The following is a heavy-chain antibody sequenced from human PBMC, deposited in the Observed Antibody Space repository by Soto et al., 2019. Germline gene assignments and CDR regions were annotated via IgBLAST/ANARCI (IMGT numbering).Heavy chain of an antibody. J-gene: IGHJ4*02. Sequence: QVQLVQSGAEVKKPGASVKVSCKASGYTFTSYGISWVRQAPGQGLEWMGWISAYNGNTNDAQKLQGRGTMTTDTTTSTGYKELGCLRSHGTAGYYCTRGSDVVLMVYAEPPLDYGGQGPLVTVSS. D-gene: IGHD2-8*01. CDR2: ISAYNGNT. CDR1: GYTFTSYG. CDR3: TRGSDVVLMVYAEPPLDY. V-gene: IGHV1-18*01.